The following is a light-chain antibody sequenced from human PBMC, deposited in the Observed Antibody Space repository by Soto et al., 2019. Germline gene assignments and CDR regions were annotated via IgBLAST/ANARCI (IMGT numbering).Light chain of an antibody. CDR1: QTVTTN. J-gene: IGKJ1*01. V-gene: IGKV3-15*01. CDR2: GTS. CDR3: QQYNDWPRT. Sequence: EIVMTQSPVTLSVSPGETANLSCRASQTVTTNLAWYQQKPGRSPRLLLYGTSIRATGIPARFSGSGSGTEFTLTISRLQSEDLAVYYCQQYNDWPRTFGQGTKVEIK.